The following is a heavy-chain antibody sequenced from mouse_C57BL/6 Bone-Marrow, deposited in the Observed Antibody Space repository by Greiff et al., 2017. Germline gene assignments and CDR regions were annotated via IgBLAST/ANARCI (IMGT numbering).Heavy chain of an antibody. J-gene: IGHJ4*01. Sequence: QVQLQQPGAELVRPGTSVKLSCKASGYTFTSYWMHWVKQRPGQGLEWIGVIDPSDSYTNYNQKFKGKATLTVDTSSSTAYMQLSSLTSEDSAFYYCAGYAMDYWGQGTSVTVSS. CDR1: GYTFTSYW. CDR3: AGYAMDY. CDR2: IDPSDSYT. V-gene: IGHV1-59*01.